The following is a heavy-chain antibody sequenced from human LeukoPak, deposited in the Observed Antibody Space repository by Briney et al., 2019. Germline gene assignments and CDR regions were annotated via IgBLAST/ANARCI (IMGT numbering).Heavy chain of an antibody. D-gene: IGHD6-13*01. CDR3: AKEGGYASSWI. Sequence: GGSLRLSCVASGFSFGTHWMHWVRQAPGKGLVWVSRINSDGSSTSYADSVKGRFTISRDNAKNTVHLQMNSLRVEDTAMYYCAKEGGYASSWIWGQGILVTVSS. CDR2: INSDGSST. V-gene: IGHV3-74*01. CDR1: GFSFGTHW. J-gene: IGHJ4*02.